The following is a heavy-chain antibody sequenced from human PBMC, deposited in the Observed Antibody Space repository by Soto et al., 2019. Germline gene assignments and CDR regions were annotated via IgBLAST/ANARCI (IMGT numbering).Heavy chain of an antibody. J-gene: IGHJ4*02. CDR2: ISHDESDV. D-gene: IGHD2-21*01. Sequence: GWALRLSCAASGFPVTNYWMNWVRQTPGKGLMWVSRISHDESDVGYEDSVDGLFTVSRDNAKNTLYLQMHSLRSEDTARYYGGCWWYIVLVPPSDFDRWGQGTLLTVS. CDR3: GCWWYIVLVPPSDFDR. V-gene: IGHV3-74*01. CDR1: GFPVTNYW.